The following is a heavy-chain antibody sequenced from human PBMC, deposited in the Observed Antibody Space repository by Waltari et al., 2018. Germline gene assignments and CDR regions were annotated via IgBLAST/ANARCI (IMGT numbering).Heavy chain of an antibody. CDR1: GGSISSHY. Sequence: QVQLQESGPGLVKPSETLSLTCTVSGGSISSHYWSWIRQPPGKGLEWIGYIYYSGSTNYNPSRKRRATLSVDTSKNQFSLKLSSVTAADTAVYYCAREKYCGGDCLRMDVWGQGTTVTVSS. CDR3: AREKYCGGDCLRMDV. D-gene: IGHD2-21*01. J-gene: IGHJ6*02. CDR2: IYYSGST. V-gene: IGHV4-59*11.